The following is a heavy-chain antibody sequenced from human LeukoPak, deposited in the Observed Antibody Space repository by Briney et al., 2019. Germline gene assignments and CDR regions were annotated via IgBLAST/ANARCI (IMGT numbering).Heavy chain of an antibody. V-gene: IGHV5-51*01. CDR3: ARASVDRYDYVWGSYRPLVNYFDY. CDR2: IYPGDSDT. Sequence: GESLKISCKGSGYSFTSYWIGWVRQMPGKGLEWMGIIYPGDSDTRYSPSFQGQGTISADKSISTAYLQWSSLKASDTAMYYCARASVDRYDYVWGSYRPLVNYFDYWGQGTLVTVSS. J-gene: IGHJ4*02. CDR1: GYSFTSYW. D-gene: IGHD3-16*02.